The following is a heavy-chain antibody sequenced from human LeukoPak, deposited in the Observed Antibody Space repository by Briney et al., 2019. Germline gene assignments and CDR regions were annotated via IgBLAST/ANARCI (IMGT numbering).Heavy chain of an antibody. Sequence: ASVKVSCKASGYTFTSYYMHWVRQAPGQGLEWMGIINPSGGSTSYAQKFQGGVAMTRDTSTSTVYMELSSLRSEDTAVYYCASQNELCSGGSCYSGSYVYWGQGTLVTVSS. J-gene: IGHJ4*02. V-gene: IGHV1-46*01. CDR1: GYTFTSYY. CDR3: ASQNELCSGGSCYSGSYVY. CDR2: INPSGGST. D-gene: IGHD2-15*01.